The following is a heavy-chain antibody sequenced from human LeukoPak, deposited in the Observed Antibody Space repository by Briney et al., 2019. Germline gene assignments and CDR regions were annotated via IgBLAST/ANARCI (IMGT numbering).Heavy chain of an antibody. D-gene: IGHD6-13*01. J-gene: IGHJ5*02. V-gene: IGHV4-59*01. CDR1: GGSISSYC. CDR2: IYYSGST. CDR3: ARGEAAGIRWAGWFDP. Sequence: KPSETLSLTCTVSGGSISSYCWSWIRQPPGKGLEWIGYIYYSGSTNYNPSLKSRVTISVDTSKNQFSLKLSSVTAADTAVYYCARGEAAGIRWAGWFDPWGQGTLVTVSS.